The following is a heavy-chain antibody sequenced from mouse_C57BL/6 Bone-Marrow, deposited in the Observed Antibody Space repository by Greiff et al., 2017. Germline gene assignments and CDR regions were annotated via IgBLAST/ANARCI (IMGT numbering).Heavy chain of an antibody. CDR2: INPGSGGT. CDR3: ARCGGDY. CDR1: GYAFTNYL. Sequence: VQLQESGAELVRPGTSVKVSCKASGYAFTNYLIEWVKQRPGQGLEWIGVINPGSGGTNYNEKFKGKATLTADKSSSTAYMQLSSLTSEDSAVYFCARCGGDYWGQGTTLTVSS. J-gene: IGHJ2*01. V-gene: IGHV1-54*01.